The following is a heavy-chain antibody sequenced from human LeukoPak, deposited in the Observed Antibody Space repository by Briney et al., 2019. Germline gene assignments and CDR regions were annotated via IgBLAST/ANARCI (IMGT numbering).Heavy chain of an antibody. J-gene: IGHJ4*02. CDR2: ISAYNDDT. CDR3: AKNSSGGYSDY. Sequence: GASVKVSCKASGYTFTSYGISWVRQAPGQGLEWMGWISAYNDDTNYAQKFQGRVTMTKDTSTSTTYMELRSLRSDDTAVYYCAKNSSGGYSDYWGQGTLVTVSS. V-gene: IGHV1-18*01. D-gene: IGHD6-19*01. CDR1: GYTFTSYG.